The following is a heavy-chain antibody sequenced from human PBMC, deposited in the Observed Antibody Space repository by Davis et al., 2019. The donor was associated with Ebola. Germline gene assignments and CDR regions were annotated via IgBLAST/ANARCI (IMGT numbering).Heavy chain of an antibody. CDR1: GGSISSSNW. CDR3: ARGRYDFWSRYGMDV. CDR2: IYHSGST. D-gene: IGHD3-3*01. V-gene: IGHV4-4*02. Sequence: MPGGSLRLSCAVSGGSISSSNWWRWVRQPPGKGLEWIGEIYHSGSTNYNPSLKSRVTISVDKSKNQFSLKLSSVTAADTAVYYCARGRYDFWSRYGMDVWGQGTTVTVSS. J-gene: IGHJ6*02.